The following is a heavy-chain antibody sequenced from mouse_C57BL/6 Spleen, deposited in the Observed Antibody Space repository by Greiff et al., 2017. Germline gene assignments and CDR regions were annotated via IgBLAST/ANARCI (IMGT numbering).Heavy chain of an antibody. Sequence: VQLQQSGTVLARPGASVKMSCKTSGYTFTSYWMHWVKQRPGQGLEWIGAIYPGNSDTSYNQKFKGKAKLTAVTSASTAYMELSSLTNEDSAVYYCTRTSYYDYDEAYWGQGTLVTVSA. CDR3: TRTSYYDYDEAY. CDR1: GYTFTSYW. V-gene: IGHV1-5*01. D-gene: IGHD2-4*01. CDR2: IYPGNSDT. J-gene: IGHJ3*01.